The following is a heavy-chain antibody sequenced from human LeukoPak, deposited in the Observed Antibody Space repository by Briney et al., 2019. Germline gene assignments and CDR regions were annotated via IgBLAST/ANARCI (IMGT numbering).Heavy chain of an antibody. D-gene: IGHD6-19*01. V-gene: IGHV3-23*01. CDR2: ISGSGGST. CDR1: GFTFSSYA. Sequence: GGSLRLSCAASGFTFSSYAMSWVRQAPGKGLEWVSAISGSGGSTYYADSVKGRFTISRDNSKNTLYLQMNSLRAEDTAVYYCAKYRLGVAPAYYYMDVWGKGTTVTVSS. CDR3: AKYRLGVAPAYYYMDV. J-gene: IGHJ6*03.